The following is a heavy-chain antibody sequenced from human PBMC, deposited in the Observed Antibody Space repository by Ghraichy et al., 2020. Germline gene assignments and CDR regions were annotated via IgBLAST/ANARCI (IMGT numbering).Heavy chain of an antibody. V-gene: IGHV4-31*03. Sequence: SETLSLTCTVSGGSISSGGYYWSWIRQHPGKGLEWIGYIYYSGSTYYNPSLKSRVTISVDTSKNQFSLKLSSVTAADTAVYYCARDQGGRAAAGSVDLRWFDPWGQGTLVTVSS. CDR3: ARDQGGRAAAGSVDLRWFDP. CDR1: GGSISSGGYY. J-gene: IGHJ5*02. D-gene: IGHD6-13*01. CDR2: IYYSGST.